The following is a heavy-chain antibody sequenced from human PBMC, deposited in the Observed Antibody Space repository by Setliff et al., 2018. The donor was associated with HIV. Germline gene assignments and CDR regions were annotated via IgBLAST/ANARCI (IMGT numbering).Heavy chain of an antibody. CDR2: INYSGST. CDR3: ARDTSFGY. J-gene: IGHJ4*02. CDR1: GGSISSYY. Sequence: PSETLSLTCTVSGGSISSYYWSWIRQPPGKGLEWIGYINYSGSTNYNPSLQSRVTISVDTSKNHFSLKLTSVTAADTAVYFCARDTSFGYWGQGTLVTVSS. V-gene: IGHV4-59*12.